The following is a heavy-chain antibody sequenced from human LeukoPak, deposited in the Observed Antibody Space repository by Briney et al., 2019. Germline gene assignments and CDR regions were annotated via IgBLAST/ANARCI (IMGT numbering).Heavy chain of an antibody. V-gene: IGHV1-69*13. Sequence: SVKVFCKASGGTFSSYAISWVRQAPGQGLEWMGGIIPIFGTANYAQKFQGRVTITADESTSTAYMELSSLRSEDTAVYYCAREDYSGSYSGVDYWGQGTLVTVSS. D-gene: IGHD1-26*01. CDR2: IIPIFGTA. CDR1: GGTFSSYA. J-gene: IGHJ4*02. CDR3: AREDYSGSYSGVDY.